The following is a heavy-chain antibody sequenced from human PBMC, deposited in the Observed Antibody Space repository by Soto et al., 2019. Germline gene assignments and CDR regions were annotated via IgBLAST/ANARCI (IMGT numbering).Heavy chain of an antibody. CDR3: TIGDSSGYYFDY. CDR1: GFTFSNAW. Sequence: GGSLRLSCAASGFTFSNAWMSWVRQAPGKGLEWVGRMKSKTDGGTTDYAAHVKGRFTISRDDSKNTLYLQMNSLKTEDTAVYYCTIGDSSGYYFDYWGQGTLVTVSS. CDR2: MKSKTDGGTT. D-gene: IGHD3-22*01. V-gene: IGHV3-15*01. J-gene: IGHJ4*02.